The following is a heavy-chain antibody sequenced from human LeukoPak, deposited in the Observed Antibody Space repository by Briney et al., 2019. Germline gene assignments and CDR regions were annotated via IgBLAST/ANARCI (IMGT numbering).Heavy chain of an antibody. CDR3: AKSIASAGLGSALDY. D-gene: IGHD6-13*01. CDR1: GFTFRNYG. Sequence: GGSLRLSCTASGFTFRNYGMTWVRQAPGKGLEWVSGISGSGGGSTYYADSVKGRFTISRDNPKNTLYLQMNSLRAEDTAVYYCAKSIASAGLGSALDYWGQGTLVTVSS. CDR2: ISGSGGGST. J-gene: IGHJ4*02. V-gene: IGHV3-23*01.